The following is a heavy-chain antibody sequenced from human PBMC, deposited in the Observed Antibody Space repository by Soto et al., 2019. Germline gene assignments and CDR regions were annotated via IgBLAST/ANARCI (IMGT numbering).Heavy chain of an antibody. D-gene: IGHD2-2*01. J-gene: IGHJ6*02. Sequence: EVQLLESGGGLVQPGGSLRLSCGASGFTFSDNAMTWVRQAPGKGLEWVSSLSDDGDSTYYADSVKGLFTISRDNSKNTLFLQMSSLGAEDTAVYYCATSLSTAVNYGLDVWGQGTSFTVSS. CDR1: GFTFSDNA. CDR2: LSDDGDST. V-gene: IGHV3-23*01. CDR3: ATSLSTAVNYGLDV.